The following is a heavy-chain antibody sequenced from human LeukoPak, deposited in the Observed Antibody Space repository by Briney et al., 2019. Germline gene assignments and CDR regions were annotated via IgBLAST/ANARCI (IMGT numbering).Heavy chain of an antibody. CDR2: INPNSGGT. CDR1: GYTFTGYY. Sequence: ASVKVSCKASGYTFTGYYMHWVRQAPGQGLEWMGWINPNSGGTNYAQKFQGRVTMTRDTSISTAYMGLSRLRSDDTAVYYCARDYDFWSGYNYYFDYWGQGTLVTVSS. J-gene: IGHJ4*02. D-gene: IGHD3-3*01. V-gene: IGHV1-2*02. CDR3: ARDYDFWSGYNYYFDY.